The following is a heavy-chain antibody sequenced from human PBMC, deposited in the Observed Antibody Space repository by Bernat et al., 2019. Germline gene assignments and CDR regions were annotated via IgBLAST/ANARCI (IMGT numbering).Heavy chain of an antibody. Sequence: EVQLLESGGVLVHSGGSLSLSCASSGFTFSRYTMSWVRQAPGKGLEWVSTISSSGDNTYYADAMKGRFTISRDNSQNTLYRQMNSQRAEDTAVEYCAKCPTGSSLPRYFDYWGQGTLVTVSS. D-gene: IGHD6-6*01. CDR3: AKCPTGSSLPRYFDY. V-gene: IGHV3-23*01. J-gene: IGHJ4*02. CDR1: GFTFSRYT. CDR2: ISSSGDNT.